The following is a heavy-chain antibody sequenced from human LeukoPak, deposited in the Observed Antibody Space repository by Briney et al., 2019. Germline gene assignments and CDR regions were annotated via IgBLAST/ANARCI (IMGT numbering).Heavy chain of an antibody. CDR1: GYSFTSYW. J-gene: IGHJ3*02. V-gene: IGHV5-51*01. D-gene: IGHD5-18*01. Sequence: GESLKISCKGSGYSFTSYWIGWVRQMPGKGLEWMGIIYPGDSDTRYSPSFQGQVTISADKSISTAYLQWSSLKASDTAVYYCARRFRGYSYGQIPAFDIWGQGTMVTVSS. CDR3: ARRFRGYSYGQIPAFDI. CDR2: IYPGDSDT.